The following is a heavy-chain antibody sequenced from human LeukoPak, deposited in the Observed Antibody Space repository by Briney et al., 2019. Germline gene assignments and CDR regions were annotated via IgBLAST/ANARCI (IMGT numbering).Heavy chain of an antibody. CDR3: ASGAPYYYGSGSSIRPPFYY. V-gene: IGHV3-33*01. CDR2: IWYDGSNK. J-gene: IGHJ4*02. Sequence: GGSLRLSCAASGFTFSSYGMHWVRQAPGKGLEWVAVIWYDGSNKYYADSVKGRFTISRDNSKNTLYLQMNSLRAEDTAVYYCASGAPYYYGSGSSIRPPFYYWGQGTLVTVSS. D-gene: IGHD3-10*01. CDR1: GFTFSSYG.